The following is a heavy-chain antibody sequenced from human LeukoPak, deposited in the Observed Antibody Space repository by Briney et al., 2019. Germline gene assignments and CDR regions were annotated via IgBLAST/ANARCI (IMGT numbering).Heavy chain of an antibody. CDR1: GFTFSSYG. V-gene: IGHV3-33*01. J-gene: IGHJ4*02. CDR3: ARDRNRYCSSTSCLNDY. D-gene: IGHD2-2*01. Sequence: RPGGSLRLSCAASGFTFSSYGMPWVRQAPGKGLEWVAVIWYDGSNKYYADSVKGRFTISRDNSKNTLYLQMNSLRAEDTAVYYCARDRNRYCSSTSCLNDYWGQGTLVTVSS. CDR2: IWYDGSNK.